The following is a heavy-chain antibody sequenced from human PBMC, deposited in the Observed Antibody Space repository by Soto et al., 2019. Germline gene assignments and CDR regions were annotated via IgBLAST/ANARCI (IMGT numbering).Heavy chain of an antibody. D-gene: IGHD5-12*01. J-gene: IGHJ4*02. Sequence: ETLSLTCTVSGGSISSYYWSWIRQPPGKGLEWIGYIYYSGSTNYNPSLKSRVTISVDTSKNQFSLKLSSVTAADTAVYYCARAYSGGYDYFDYWGQGTLVTASS. CDR1: GGSISSYY. V-gene: IGHV4-59*01. CDR3: ARAYSGGYDYFDY. CDR2: IYYSGST.